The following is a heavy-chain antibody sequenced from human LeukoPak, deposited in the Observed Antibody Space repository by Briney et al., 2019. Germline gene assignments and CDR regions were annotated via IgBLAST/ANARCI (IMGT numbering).Heavy chain of an antibody. Sequence: GGSLRLSCAASGFTFSSYGMHWVRQAPGKGLEWVAVISYDGSNKYYADSVKGRFTISRDNSKNTLYLQMTGLRAEDTAVYYCAKRLSSSSTWYYFDYWGQGTLVTVSS. CDR2: ISYDGSNK. CDR1: GFTFSSYG. D-gene: IGHD6-13*01. CDR3: AKRLSSSSTWYYFDY. V-gene: IGHV3-30*18. J-gene: IGHJ4*02.